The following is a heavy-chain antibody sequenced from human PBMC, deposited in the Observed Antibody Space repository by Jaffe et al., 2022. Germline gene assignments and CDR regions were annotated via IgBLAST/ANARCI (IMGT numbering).Heavy chain of an antibody. CDR1: GFTFSSYG. CDR2: IRYDGSNK. J-gene: IGHJ6*03. V-gene: IGHV3-30*02. Sequence: QVQLVESGGGVVQPGGSLRLSCAASGFTFSSYGMHWVRQAPGKGLEWVAFIRYDGSNKYYADSVKGRFTISRDNSKNTLYLQMNSLRAEDTAVYYCAKDFFGVEIKPRYYYMDVWGKGTTVTVSS. CDR3: AKDFFGVEIKPRYYYMDV. D-gene: IGHD3-3*01.